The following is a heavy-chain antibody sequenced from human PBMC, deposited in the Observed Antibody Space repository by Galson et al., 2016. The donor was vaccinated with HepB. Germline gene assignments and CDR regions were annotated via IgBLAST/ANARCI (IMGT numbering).Heavy chain of an antibody. CDR1: GFIFSSYA. CDR3: VRDRLGYCSNTICYAPGAFDF. Sequence: SLRLSCAASGFIFSSYAMSWVRQAPGKGLEWVSAISGSGDRTNYADSVKGRLTITRDDSRNTLYVQMNSLRAEDTAVYYCVRDRLGYCSNTICYAPGAFDFWGQGAMVTVSS. V-gene: IGHV3-23*01. D-gene: IGHD2-2*01. J-gene: IGHJ3*01. CDR2: ISGSGDRT.